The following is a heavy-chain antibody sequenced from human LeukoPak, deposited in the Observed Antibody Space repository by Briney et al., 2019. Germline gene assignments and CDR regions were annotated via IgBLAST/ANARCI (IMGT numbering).Heavy chain of an antibody. Sequence: PSETLSLTCSVSGGSFSTYYWSWIRQPPGKGLEWIGYIHYRGSSNYNPSLKNRVTISIDTSKNQFSLKLSSVTAADTAVYYCASRRGYYYGMDVWGQGTTVTVSS. J-gene: IGHJ6*02. V-gene: IGHV4-59*01. D-gene: IGHD3-10*01. CDR3: ASRRGYYYGMDV. CDR1: GGSFSTYY. CDR2: IHYRGSS.